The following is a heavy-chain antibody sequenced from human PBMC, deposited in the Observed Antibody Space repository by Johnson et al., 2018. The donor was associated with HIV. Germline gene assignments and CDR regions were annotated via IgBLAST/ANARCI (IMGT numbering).Heavy chain of an antibody. D-gene: IGHD6-13*01. V-gene: IGHV3-7*05. J-gene: IGHJ3*02. CDR2: INEDGSED. CDR3: ARDGVYSSPWDALDI. CDR1: GFTFSSYW. Sequence: VQLVESGGDLVQPGGSLRLSCEASGFTFSSYWMSWVRQAPGKGLKWVANINEDGSEDYYVDSVEGRLTISRDNAKNSLYLQIDNLRAEDTAVYYCARDGVYSSPWDALDIWGHGTMVTVSS.